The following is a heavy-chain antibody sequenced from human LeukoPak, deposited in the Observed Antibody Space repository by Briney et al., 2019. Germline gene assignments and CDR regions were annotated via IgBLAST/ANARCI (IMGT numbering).Heavy chain of an antibody. CDR1: GASITSSNYY. J-gene: IGHJ4*02. V-gene: IGHV4-39*07. Sequence: SETLSLTCTVSGASITSSNYYWLWLRQPPGKGLEWIGSIYYTGITYYNLSLKSRVTISVDTSKYQFSLRLSSVTAADTAVYYCARTNDFWTGYYEKWGQGTLVTVSS. CDR2: IYYTGIT. D-gene: IGHD3/OR15-3a*01. CDR3: ARTNDFWTGYYEK.